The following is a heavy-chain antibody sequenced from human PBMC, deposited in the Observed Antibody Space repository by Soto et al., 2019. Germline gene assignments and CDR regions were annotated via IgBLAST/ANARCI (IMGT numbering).Heavy chain of an antibody. Sequence: QLQLQESGPGLVKPSETLSLTCTVSGGSISSSSYYWGWIRQPPGKGLEWIGSIYYSGSTYYNPSLKSRVTISVDTSKNQFSLKRSSVTAADTAVYYCATMEGWELSNWDYWGQGTLVTVSS. D-gene: IGHD1-26*01. CDR1: GGSISSSSYY. CDR3: ATMEGWELSNWDY. V-gene: IGHV4-39*01. J-gene: IGHJ4*02. CDR2: IYYSGST.